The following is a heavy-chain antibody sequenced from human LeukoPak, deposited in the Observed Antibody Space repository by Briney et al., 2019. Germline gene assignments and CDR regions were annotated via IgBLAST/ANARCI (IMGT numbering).Heavy chain of an antibody. J-gene: IGHJ4*02. CDR3: ARGPEDLDSSGYPIDY. CDR1: GGSFSGYY. Sequence: SETLSLTCAVYGGSFSGYYWSWIRQPPGKGLEWIGEINHSGSTNYNPSLKSRVTISVDTSKNQFSLKLSSVTAADTAVYYCARGPEDLDSSGYPIDYCGQGTLVTVSS. V-gene: IGHV4-34*01. D-gene: IGHD3-22*01. CDR2: INHSGST.